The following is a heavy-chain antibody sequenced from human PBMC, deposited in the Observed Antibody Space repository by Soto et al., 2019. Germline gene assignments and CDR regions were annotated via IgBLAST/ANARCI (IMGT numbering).Heavy chain of an antibody. CDR3: PRDAPGVAPY. CDR2: INYRGST. CDR1: DGSINSGDSY. J-gene: IGHJ4*02. Sequence: QVQLQESGPGIVRPSQTLSLTCTVSDGSINSGDSYWNWIRQHPEKGLEWIGYINYRGSTFYNPSLKSRIIISVDTSKNQFSLSLSSVTAADKVVYYCPRDAPGVAPYWGQGTLVTVSS. V-gene: IGHV4-31*03. D-gene: IGHD2-15*01.